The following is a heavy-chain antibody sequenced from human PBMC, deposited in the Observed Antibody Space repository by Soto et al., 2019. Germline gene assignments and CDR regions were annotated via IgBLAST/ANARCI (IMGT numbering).Heavy chain of an antibody. CDR1: GGSISSGGYY. CDR2: IYYSGST. Sequence: SETLSLTCTVSGGSISSGGYYWSWIRQHPGKGLEWIGYIYYSGSTYYNPSLKSRVTISVDTSKNQFSLKLSSVTAADTAVYYCARASGSIAATDYWGQGTLVTVSS. V-gene: IGHV4-31*03. J-gene: IGHJ4*02. D-gene: IGHD6-6*01. CDR3: ARASGSIAATDY.